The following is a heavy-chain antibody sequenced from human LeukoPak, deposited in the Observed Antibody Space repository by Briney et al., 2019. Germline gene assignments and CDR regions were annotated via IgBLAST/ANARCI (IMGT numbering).Heavy chain of an antibody. J-gene: IGHJ4*02. CDR3: ARLRSSGPSRYFDY. CDR2: INPNSGGT. D-gene: IGHD6-19*01. V-gene: IGHV1-2*02. CDR1: GYTLTGYH. Sequence: ASVKVSCKASGYTLTGYHIHWVRQAPGQGLEWMGWINPNSGGTNYAQKFQGRVTMTRDTSISTAYMELSRLRSDDTAVYFCARLRSSGPSRYFDYWGQGTLVTVSS.